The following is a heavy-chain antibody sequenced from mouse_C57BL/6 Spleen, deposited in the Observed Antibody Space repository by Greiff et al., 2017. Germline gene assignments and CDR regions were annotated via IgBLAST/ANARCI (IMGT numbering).Heavy chain of an antibody. CDR1: GFTFSSYA. CDR2: ISDGGSYT. Sequence: EVQRVESGGGLVKPGGSLKLSCAASGFTFSSYAMSWVRQTPEKRLKWVVTISDGGSYTYYPDNVKGRFTISRDNAKNNLYLQMSHLKSEDTAMYYCAREGKSDYYSYYAMDYWGQGTSVTVSS. V-gene: IGHV5-4*01. CDR3: AREGKSDYYSYYAMDY. J-gene: IGHJ4*01. D-gene: IGHD1-1*01.